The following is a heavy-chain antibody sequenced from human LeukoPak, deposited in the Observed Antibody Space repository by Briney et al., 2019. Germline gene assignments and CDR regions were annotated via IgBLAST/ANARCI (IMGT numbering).Heavy chain of an antibody. CDR3: ARTEQLDPYYYHGMDV. CDR1: GGSISSYY. D-gene: IGHD6-13*01. CDR2: IYTSGST. Sequence: SETLSLTCTVSGGSISSYYWSWIRQPAGKGLEWIGRIYTSGSTNYNPSLKSRVTMSVDTSKNQFSLKLSSVTAADTAVYYCARTEQLDPYYYHGMDVWGQGTTVTVSS. J-gene: IGHJ6*02. V-gene: IGHV4-4*07.